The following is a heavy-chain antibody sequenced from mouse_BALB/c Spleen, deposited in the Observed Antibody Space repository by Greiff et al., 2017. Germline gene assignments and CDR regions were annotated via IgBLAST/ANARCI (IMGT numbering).Heavy chain of an antibody. CDR2: ISSGGSYT. J-gene: IGHJ2*01. V-gene: IGHV5-6*01. CDR3: ARQLYYVDY. CDR1: GFTFSSYG. Sequence: EVHLVESGGDLVKPGGSLKLSCAASGFTFSSYGMSWVRQTPDKRLEWVATISSGGSYTYYPDSVKGRFTISRDNAKNTLYLQMSSLKSEDTAMYYCARQLYYVDYWGQGTTLTVSS. D-gene: IGHD2-1*01.